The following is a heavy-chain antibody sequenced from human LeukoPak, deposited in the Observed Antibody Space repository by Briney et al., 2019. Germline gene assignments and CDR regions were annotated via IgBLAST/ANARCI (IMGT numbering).Heavy chain of an antibody. CDR3: ARGTGNSRLYYFDF. CDR2: ISSKCSYI. D-gene: IGHD4-23*01. CDR1: GFTFSRYS. V-gene: IGHV3-21*01. J-gene: IGHJ4*02. Sequence: GGLLRLSCAASGFTFSRYSMNWVRQAPGKGLGWVSSISSKCSYIYYADSVQGRFTISRENAKNSVYLHMNSLRAEDTAVYYCARGTGNSRLYYFDFWGQGTIVRAST.